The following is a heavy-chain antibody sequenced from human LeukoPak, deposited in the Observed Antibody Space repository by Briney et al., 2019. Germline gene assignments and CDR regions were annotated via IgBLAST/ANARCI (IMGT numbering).Heavy chain of an antibody. D-gene: IGHD3-10*01. Sequence: SQTLSLTCTFSGASISTGGYYWTWIRQPPGGGLEWIGYIYYTGSIDYNPSLKSRLTISLDKSKNQFSLKLSSVTAADTAVYYCARGSGRLLYYYYGMDVWGQGTTVTVSS. V-gene: IGHV4-31*03. J-gene: IGHJ6*02. CDR2: IYYTGSI. CDR3: ARGSGRLLYYYYGMDV. CDR1: GASISTGGYY.